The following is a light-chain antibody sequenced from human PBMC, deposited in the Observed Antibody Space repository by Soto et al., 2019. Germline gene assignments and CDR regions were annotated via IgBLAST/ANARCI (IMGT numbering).Light chain of an antibody. CDR3: QSWGTGIVI. V-gene: IGLV4-69*01. CDR2: LNRDGSH. CDR1: SGHSNYA. J-gene: IGLJ2*01. Sequence: QLVLTQSPSASASPGASVTLTCTLSSGHSNYAIAWHQQQPEKGPRYLMKLNRDGSHSKGDAIPNRFSGSSSAAERYLTIPSLQSEDEDYYSYQSWGTGIVIFGGGTKVTVL.